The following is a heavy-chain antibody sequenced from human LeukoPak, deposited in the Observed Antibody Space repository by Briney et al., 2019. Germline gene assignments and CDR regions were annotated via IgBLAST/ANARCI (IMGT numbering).Heavy chain of an antibody. CDR2: INHSGST. V-gene: IGHV4-34*01. J-gene: IGHJ4*02. D-gene: IGHD6-13*01. Sequence: PSETLSLTCAVYGGSFSGYYCSWIRQPPGKGLEWIGEINHSGSTNYNPSLKSRVTISVDTSKNQFSLKLSSVTAADTAVYYCARLLIAAAGPFDYWGQGTMVTVSS. CDR1: GGSFSGYY. CDR3: ARLLIAAAGPFDY.